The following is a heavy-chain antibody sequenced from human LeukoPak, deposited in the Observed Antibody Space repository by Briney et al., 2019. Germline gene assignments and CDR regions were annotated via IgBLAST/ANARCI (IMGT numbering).Heavy chain of an antibody. Sequence: NPSETLSLTCTVSDGSLGSSDFYWGWIRQPPGKGLEWIATIYLTGTTYYSPSLKTRVTISEDPSKNQFTLELSSVTAADTAVYYCARTRGWELLVESAFDIWGQGTMVTVSS. CDR3: ARTRGWELLVESAFDI. J-gene: IGHJ3*02. CDR1: DGSLGSSDFY. V-gene: IGHV4-39*01. CDR2: IYLTGTT. D-gene: IGHD2-15*01.